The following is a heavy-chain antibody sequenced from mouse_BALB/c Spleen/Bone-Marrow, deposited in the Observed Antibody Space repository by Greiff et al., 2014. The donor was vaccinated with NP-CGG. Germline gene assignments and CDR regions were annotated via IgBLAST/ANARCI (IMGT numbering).Heavy chain of an antibody. J-gene: IGHJ3*01. V-gene: IGHV1-62-2*01. CDR2: FYPGSGSI. CDR1: GYTFTEYI. D-gene: IGHD3-2*02. Sequence: VKLVESGAELVKPGASVKLSCKASGYTFTEYIIHWVKQRSGQGLEWIGWFYPGSGSIKYNEKFKDKATLTADKSSSPVYMELSRLTSEDFTVYFCARHEDRLRAWFVYWGQGTLVTVSA. CDR3: ARHEDRLRAWFVY.